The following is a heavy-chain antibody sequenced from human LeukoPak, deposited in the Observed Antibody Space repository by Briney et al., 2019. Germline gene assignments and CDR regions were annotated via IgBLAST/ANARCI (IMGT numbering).Heavy chain of an antibody. Sequence: PSETLSLTCTVSGGSLSSGGYYWSWIRQHPGKGLEWIGYIYYSGSTYYNPSLKSRVTISVDTSKNQFSLKLSSVTAADTALYYCARLHGDYASGTPPFDYWGQGALVTVSS. D-gene: IGHD3-10*01. CDR1: GGSLSSGGYY. V-gene: IGHV4-31*03. CDR2: IYYSGST. CDR3: ARLHGDYASGTPPFDY. J-gene: IGHJ4*02.